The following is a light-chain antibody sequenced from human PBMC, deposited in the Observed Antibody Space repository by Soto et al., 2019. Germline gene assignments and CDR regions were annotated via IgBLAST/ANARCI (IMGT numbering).Light chain of an antibody. Sequence: DLQMTQSPSFLSASVGERVTITCRASQGILDYVAWFQQKPGKAPNLLIYAASTLQSGVPSRFSGSGSGTDFTLTISSLQPEDVATYYCQKYNTAPQTFGQGTKVEIK. CDR1: QGILDY. CDR3: QKYNTAPQT. V-gene: IGKV1-27*01. J-gene: IGKJ1*01. CDR2: AAS.